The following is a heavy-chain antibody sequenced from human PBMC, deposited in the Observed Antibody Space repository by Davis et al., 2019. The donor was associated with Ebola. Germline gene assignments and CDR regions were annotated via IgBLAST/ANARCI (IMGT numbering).Heavy chain of an antibody. D-gene: IGHD2-2*01. Sequence: ASVKVSCKASGYTFTGYYMHWVRQAPGQGLEWMGIINPSGGSTSYAQKFQGRVTMTRDTSTSTVYMELSSLRSEDTAVYYCARDWVNGYCSSTSCLHYWGQGTLVTVSS. CDR1: GYTFTGYY. CDR3: ARDWVNGYCSSTSCLHY. CDR2: INPSGGST. V-gene: IGHV1-46*01. J-gene: IGHJ4*02.